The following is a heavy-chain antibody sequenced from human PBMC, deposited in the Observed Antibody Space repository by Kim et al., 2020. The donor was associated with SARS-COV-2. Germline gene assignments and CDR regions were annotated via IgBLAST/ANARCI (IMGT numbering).Heavy chain of an antibody. V-gene: IGHV3-30*04. CDR2: ISYDGSNK. CDR1: GFTFSSYA. J-gene: IGHJ4*02. D-gene: IGHD3-16*01. CDR3: ARVGGRWLQPFEYYFDY. Sequence: GGSLRLSCAASGFTFSSYALHWVRQAPGKGLEWVAVISYDGSNKYYVDSVKGRFTISRDNSKNTLYLQMNSLRAEDTAVYYCARVGGRWLQPFEYYFDYCGQGTLLTVSS.